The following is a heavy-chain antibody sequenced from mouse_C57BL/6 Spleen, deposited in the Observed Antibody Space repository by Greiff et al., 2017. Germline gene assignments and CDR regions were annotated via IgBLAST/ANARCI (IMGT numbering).Heavy chain of an antibody. Sequence: VQLQQPGAELVMPGASVKLSCKASGYTFTSYWMHWVKQRPGQGLEWIGEIDPSDSYTNYNQKFKGKSTLTVDKSSSTAYMQLSSLTSEDSAVYYGARTYYDYEGGFAYWGQGTLVTVSA. D-gene: IGHD2-4*01. J-gene: IGHJ3*01. CDR3: ARTYYDYEGGFAY. V-gene: IGHV1-69*01. CDR2: IDPSDSYT. CDR1: GYTFTSYW.